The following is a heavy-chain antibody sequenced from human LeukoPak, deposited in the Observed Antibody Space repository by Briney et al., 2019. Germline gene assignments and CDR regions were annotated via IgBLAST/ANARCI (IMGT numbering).Heavy chain of an antibody. CDR3: ARVPDPTGWFDP. J-gene: IGHJ5*02. Sequence: GGSLRLSCAASGFTFSSYWMHWVRQAPGKGLVWVSRINTDGSSTSYADSVKGRFTISRDNAKNTLYLQMNSLRAEDTAVYYCARVPDPTGWFDPWGQGTLVTVSS. V-gene: IGHV3-74*01. CDR2: INTDGSST. CDR1: GFTFSSYW. D-gene: IGHD1-14*01.